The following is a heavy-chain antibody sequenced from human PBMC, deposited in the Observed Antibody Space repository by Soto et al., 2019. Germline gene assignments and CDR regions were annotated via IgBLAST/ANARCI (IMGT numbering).Heavy chain of an antibody. CDR1: GYSFANYG. Sequence: QLVQSGGEVKRPGTSVKVSCEASGYSFANYGITWVRQAPGQGLEWMGWISGYNSNTNYAQKFEGRVTMTKDTTKSTAYLEVRSLRFDDTAVYYCGRERQWKPVLYWGQGTPVTVSS. V-gene: IGHV1-18*01. D-gene: IGHD6-19*01. CDR2: ISGYNSNT. J-gene: IGHJ4*02. CDR3: GRERQWKPVLY.